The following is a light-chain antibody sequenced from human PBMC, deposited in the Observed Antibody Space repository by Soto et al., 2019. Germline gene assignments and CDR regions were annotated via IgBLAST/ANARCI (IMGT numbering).Light chain of an antibody. Sequence: QSALTQPASVSGSLGQSITISSTGTSSDVGTYNYVSWYQQHPGKAPKLMIYEVSNRPSGVSNRFSGSKSGNTASLTISGLQAEDEADYYCSSYTSSSTRVVFGGGTKLTVL. CDR3: SSYTSSSTRVV. V-gene: IGLV2-14*01. CDR2: EVS. J-gene: IGLJ2*01. CDR1: SSDVGTYNY.